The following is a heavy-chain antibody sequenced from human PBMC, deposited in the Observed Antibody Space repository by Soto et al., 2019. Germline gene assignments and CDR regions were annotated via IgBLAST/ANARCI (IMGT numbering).Heavy chain of an antibody. D-gene: IGHD3-3*01. V-gene: IGHV3-30-3*01. J-gene: IGHJ6*02. Sequence: GSLRLSCAASGFTFSNYAMHWVRHAPGKVMEWVAVISYDGSNKYYADSVKARFTISRDNSKNTLYLQMNSLRAEDTAVYYCDRFQFVTNGNYEKDHYENGKGVWGEGXRVT. CDR1: GFTFSNYA. CDR3: DRFQFVTNGNYEKDHYENGKGV. CDR2: ISYDGSNK.